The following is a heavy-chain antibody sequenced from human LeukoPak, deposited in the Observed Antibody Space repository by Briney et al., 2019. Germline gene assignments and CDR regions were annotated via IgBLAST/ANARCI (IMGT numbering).Heavy chain of an antibody. J-gene: IGHJ4*02. CDR2: IKEDGSEK. D-gene: IGHD1-1*01. CDR1: GFTFSDYW. CDR3: ARYHWNDVAY. Sequence: GGSLRLSCAASGFTFSDYWMNWVRQAPGKGLEWVANIKEDGSEKYYVDSVRGRFTISRDNAKNSLYLQMNSLRAGDSAVYYCARYHWNDVAYWGQGTLVTVSS. V-gene: IGHV3-7*01.